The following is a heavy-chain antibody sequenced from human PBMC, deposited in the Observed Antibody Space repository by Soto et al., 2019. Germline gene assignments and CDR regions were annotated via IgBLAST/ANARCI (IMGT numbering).Heavy chain of an antibody. V-gene: IGHV3-74*01. CDR3: AREEEPSGSYPYYYGMDV. D-gene: IGHD1-26*01. CDR2: INSDGSST. Sequence: PGGSLRLSCAASGFTFSSYWMHWVRQAPGKGLVWVSRINSDGSSTTYADSVKGRFTISRDNAKNTLYLQMNSLRAEDTAVYHCAREEEPSGSYPYYYGMDVWGQGTTGTAP. J-gene: IGHJ6*02. CDR1: GFTFSSYW.